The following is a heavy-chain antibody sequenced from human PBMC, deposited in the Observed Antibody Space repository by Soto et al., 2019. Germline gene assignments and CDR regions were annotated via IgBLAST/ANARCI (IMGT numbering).Heavy chain of an antibody. CDR2: IIPIFGTA. CDR3: ARDTYDSSIPSYFDY. J-gene: IGHJ4*02. CDR1: GGTFSSYA. Sequence: SVKVSCKASGGTFSSYAISWVRQAPGQGLEWMGGIIPIFGTANYAQKFQGRVTITADESTSTAYMELSSLRSEDTAVYYCARDTYDSSIPSYFDYWGQGTLVTVSS. D-gene: IGHD6-13*01. V-gene: IGHV1-69*13.